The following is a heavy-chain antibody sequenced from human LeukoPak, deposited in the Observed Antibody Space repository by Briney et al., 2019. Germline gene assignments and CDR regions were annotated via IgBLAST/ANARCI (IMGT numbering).Heavy chain of an antibody. Sequence: GASVKVSCKASGYTFTGYYMHWVRQAPGQGLEWMGRIIPFLGIANYAQKFQGRVTITADKSTSTAYMELSSLRSEDTAVYYCALLWFGEWRGYYYYYGMDVWGQGTTVTVSS. V-gene: IGHV1-69*02. D-gene: IGHD3-10*01. CDR1: GYTFTGYY. CDR2: IIPFLGIA. CDR3: ALLWFGEWRGYYYYYGMDV. J-gene: IGHJ6*02.